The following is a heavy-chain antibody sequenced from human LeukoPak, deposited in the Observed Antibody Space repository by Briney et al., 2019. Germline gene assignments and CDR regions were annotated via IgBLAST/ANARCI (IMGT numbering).Heavy chain of an antibody. CDR3: ARVLLYSSSWLFDY. J-gene: IGHJ4*02. V-gene: IGHV4-4*07. D-gene: IGHD6-13*01. CDR2: IYSSGST. CDR1: GGAISSYH. Sequence: TSETLSLTCTVSGGAISSYHWSWIRQPAGKGLEWIGRIYSSGSTNYNPSLKSRVTILVDTSKNQFSLKLSSVTAADTAVYYCARVLLYSSSWLFDYWGQGTLVTVSS.